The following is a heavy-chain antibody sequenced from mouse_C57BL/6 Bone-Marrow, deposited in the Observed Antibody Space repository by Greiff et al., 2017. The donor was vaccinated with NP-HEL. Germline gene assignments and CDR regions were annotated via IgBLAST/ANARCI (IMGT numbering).Heavy chain of an antibody. J-gene: IGHJ3*01. CDR3: ARLDYGSRPWFAY. D-gene: IGHD1-1*01. V-gene: IGHV1-85*01. CDR2: IYPRGGST. CDR1: GYTFTSYD. Sequence: QVQLQQSGPELVKPGASVKLSCKASGYTFTSYDINWVKQRPGQGLEWIGWIYPRGGSTKYNEKFKGKATLTVDTSSSTAYMELHSLTSEDSAVYFCARLDYGSRPWFAYWGQGTLVTVSA.